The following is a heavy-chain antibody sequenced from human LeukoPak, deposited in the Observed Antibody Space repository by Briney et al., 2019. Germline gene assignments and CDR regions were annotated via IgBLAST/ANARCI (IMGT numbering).Heavy chain of an antibody. Sequence: GGSLRLSCTASGFTFSTYAMSWVRQAPGKGLEWVSAITDSGGNTYYAAPVKGRFTISRDNSKNTLYLQMNSLRAEDTAVYYCARAGHCTNGICYTADFDYWGQGSLVTVSS. D-gene: IGHD2-8*01. J-gene: IGHJ4*02. CDR3: ARAGHCTNGICYTADFDY. CDR2: ITDSGGNT. V-gene: IGHV3-23*01. CDR1: GFTFSTYA.